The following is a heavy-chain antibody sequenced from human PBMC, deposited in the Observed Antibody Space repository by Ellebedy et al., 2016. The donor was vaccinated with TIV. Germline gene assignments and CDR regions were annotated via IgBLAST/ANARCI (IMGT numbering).Heavy chain of an antibody. D-gene: IGHD4-17*01. J-gene: IGHJ4*02. CDR2: IYPGDSDT. CDR1: GYIFTSYW. V-gene: IGHV5-51*01. Sequence: GESLKISCKGSGYIFTSYWIGWVRQMPGKGLESMGIIYPGDSDTRYSPSFEGQVTISVDKSVTTAYVEWSSLKASDTAMYYCARHLGYADSEIDFWGQGTLVTVSS. CDR3: ARHLGYADSEIDF.